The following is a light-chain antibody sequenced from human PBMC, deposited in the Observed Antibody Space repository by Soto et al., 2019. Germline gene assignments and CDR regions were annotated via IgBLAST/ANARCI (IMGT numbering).Light chain of an antibody. J-gene: IGLJ1*01. CDR1: SSDVGGYDS. Sequence: QSVLTQPPSASGSPGQSVTISCSGTSSDVGGYDSVSWYQHHPGKVPKLIIFDVDKWPSGVPDRFSGFKSGNTASLTVSGLRAEDEADYYCSSYAGSNTFVFGTGTKLTVL. V-gene: IGLV2-8*01. CDR2: DVD. CDR3: SSYAGSNTFV.